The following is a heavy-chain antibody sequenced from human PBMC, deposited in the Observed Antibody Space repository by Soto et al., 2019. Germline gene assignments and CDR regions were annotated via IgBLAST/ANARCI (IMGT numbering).Heavy chain of an antibody. J-gene: IGHJ4*02. CDR3: AKDFHSSWYFFEL. Sequence: GGSLRLSCAASGFTFSSYGMHWVRQAPGKGLEWVAVISYDGSNKYYADSVKGRFTISRDNSKNTLYLQMNSLRAEDTAVYYCAKDFHSSWYFFELLGQRTIVTVFS. CDR2: ISYDGSNK. CDR1: GFTFSSYG. V-gene: IGHV3-30*18. D-gene: IGHD6-13*01.